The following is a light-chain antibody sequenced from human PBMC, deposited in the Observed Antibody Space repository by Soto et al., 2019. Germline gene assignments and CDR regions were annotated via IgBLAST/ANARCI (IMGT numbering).Light chain of an antibody. CDR1: SSDVGGYNY. J-gene: IGLJ3*02. V-gene: IGLV2-8*01. CDR2: EVS. Sequence: QSALTQPPSASGSPGQSVTISCTGTSSDVGGYNYVSWYQQHPGKAPKVLISEVSRRPSGVPDRFSGSKSGNTASLTVSGLQAEDEADYYCSSYGVRNNWVVFGGGTKVTVL. CDR3: SSYGVRNNWVV.